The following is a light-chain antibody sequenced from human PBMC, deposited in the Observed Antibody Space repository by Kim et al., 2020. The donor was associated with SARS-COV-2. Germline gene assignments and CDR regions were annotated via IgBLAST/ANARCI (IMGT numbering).Light chain of an antibody. CDR1: RRITSDF. CDR3: QHYGDSPGT. Sequence: PGDSATLSCRASRRITSDFFAWYQHKPGQAPRLLIFAVVIRATGIPDRFSGSGSVTDFTLTISRLEPEDSAVYYCQHYGDSPGTFGQGTKVDIK. CDR2: AVV. V-gene: IGKV3-20*01. J-gene: IGKJ1*01.